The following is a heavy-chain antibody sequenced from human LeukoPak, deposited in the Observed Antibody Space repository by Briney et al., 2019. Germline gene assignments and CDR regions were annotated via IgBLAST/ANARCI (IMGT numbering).Heavy chain of an antibody. D-gene: IGHD5-18*01. Sequence: PSETLSLTCAVYGGSFSGYYWSWIRQPPGKGLEWTGEINHSGSTNYNPSLKSRVTISVDTSKNQFSLKLSSVTAADTAVYYCARRGYSYGYYVLDWFDPWGQGTLVTVSS. CDR2: INHSGST. CDR3: ARRGYSYGYYVLDWFDP. J-gene: IGHJ5*02. V-gene: IGHV4-34*01. CDR1: GGSFSGYY.